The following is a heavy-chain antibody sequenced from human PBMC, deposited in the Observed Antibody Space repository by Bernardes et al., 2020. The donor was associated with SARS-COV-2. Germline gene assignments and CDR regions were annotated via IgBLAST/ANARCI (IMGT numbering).Heavy chain of an antibody. J-gene: IGHJ4*02. V-gene: IGHV3-53*01. D-gene: IGHD1-26*01. Sequence: GALRLSCAASGFTVSSNYMSWVRQAPGKGLEWVSVIYSGGSTYYADSVKGRFTISRDNSKNTLYLQMNSLRAEDTAVYYCAREGPGGSYRGDYFDYWGQGTLVTVSS. CDR2: IYSGGST. CDR3: AREGPGGSYRGDYFDY. CDR1: GFTVSSNY.